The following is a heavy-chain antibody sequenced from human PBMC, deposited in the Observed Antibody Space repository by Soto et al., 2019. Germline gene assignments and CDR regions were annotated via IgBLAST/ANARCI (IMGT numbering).Heavy chain of an antibody. Sequence: GASVKVSCKASGGTFGSYAISWVRQAPGQGLEWMGGIIPIFGTANYAQKFQGRVTITADESTSTAYMELSSLRAEDTALYYCARTPKEGFLEWLLGGGMDVWGQGTTVTVSS. V-gene: IGHV1-69*13. CDR3: ARTPKEGFLEWLLGGGMDV. D-gene: IGHD3-3*01. J-gene: IGHJ6*02. CDR2: IIPIFGTA. CDR1: GGTFGSYA.